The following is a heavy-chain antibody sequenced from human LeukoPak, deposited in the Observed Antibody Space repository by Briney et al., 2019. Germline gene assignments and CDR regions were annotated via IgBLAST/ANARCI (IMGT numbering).Heavy chain of an antibody. Sequence: SETLSLTCTVSGGSIRSYYWSWIRQPPGKGLEWIGYIYYSGSTNYNPSLKSRVTISVDTSKNQLPLKLSSVTAADTAVYYCARGGFFLDYWGQGTLVTASS. CDR2: IYYSGST. CDR1: GGSIRSYY. J-gene: IGHJ4*02. V-gene: IGHV4-59*01. CDR3: ARGGFFLDY. D-gene: IGHD3-10*01.